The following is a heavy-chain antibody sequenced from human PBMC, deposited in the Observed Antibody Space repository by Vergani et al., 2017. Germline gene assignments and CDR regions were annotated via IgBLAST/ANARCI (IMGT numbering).Heavy chain of an antibody. CDR1: GFTSSYYG. CDR3: ATKSCGTPGCQIGYFRE. J-gene: IGHJ1*01. D-gene: IGHD1-1*01. Sequence: QVHLVESGGGVVQPGRSLRLSCVVSGFTSSYYGMHWVRQAPGKGLEWVAVISYDGTKKYYADSVKGRFTISRDNSKSTLYLQMNSLRTEDTAVDYCATKSCGTPGCQIGYFREWGQGTLVTVSS. CDR2: ISYDGTKK. V-gene: IGHV3-30*03.